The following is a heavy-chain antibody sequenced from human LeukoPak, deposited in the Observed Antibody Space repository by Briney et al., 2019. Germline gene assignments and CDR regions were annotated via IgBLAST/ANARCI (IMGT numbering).Heavy chain of an antibody. V-gene: IGHV4-59*08. CDR3: ASLGYSSGWDVDY. J-gene: IGHJ4*02. CDR2: IHHSGST. CDR1: GVSISSYY. Sequence: VKPSETLSLTCSISGVSISSYYWYWIRQPPGKGLEWIGFIHHSGSTNYNPSLESRVTISIDTSKNQFSLKLNTVTAADTAVYYCASLGYSSGWDVDYGGQGALVTVSS. D-gene: IGHD6-19*01.